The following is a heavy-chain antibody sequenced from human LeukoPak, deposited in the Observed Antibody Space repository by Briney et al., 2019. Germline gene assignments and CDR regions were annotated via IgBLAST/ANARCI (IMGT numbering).Heavy chain of an antibody. D-gene: IGHD6-13*01. V-gene: IGHV3-21*01. CDR2: ISSSSSYI. Sequence: GGSLRLSCAASGFTLSTYSMNWVRQAPGKGLEWVSSISSSSSYIYYTDSVNGRFTISRDNAKNSLYLQMNSLRAEDTAVYFCARERQTSSSWYGDAFDIWGQGTMVTVSS. CDR3: ARERQTSSSWYGDAFDI. CDR1: GFTLSTYS. J-gene: IGHJ3*02.